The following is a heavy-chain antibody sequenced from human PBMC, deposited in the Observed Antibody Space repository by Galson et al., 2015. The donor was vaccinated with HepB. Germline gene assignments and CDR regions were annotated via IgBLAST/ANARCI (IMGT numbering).Heavy chain of an antibody. CDR3: ARVKQQLVRFDY. D-gene: IGHD6-13*01. V-gene: IGHV1-3*01. Sequence: SVKASCKASGYTFPSYAMHWVRQAPGQRLEWMGWINAGNGNTKYSQKFQGRVTITRDTSASTAYMELSSLRSEYTAVYYCARVKQQLVRFDYWGQGTLVTVSS. J-gene: IGHJ4*02. CDR1: GYTFPSYA. CDR2: INAGNGNT.